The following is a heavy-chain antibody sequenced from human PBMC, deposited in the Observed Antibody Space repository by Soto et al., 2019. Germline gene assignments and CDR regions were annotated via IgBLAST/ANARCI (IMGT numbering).Heavy chain of an antibody. V-gene: IGHV3-30*18. Sequence: LSLTCAVYGGSFSGYYWTWIRQAPGKGLEWVAVISYDGSNKHYADSVKGRFTISRDNSKNTLDLQMNSLRAEDTAVYYCAKDTYYYDRSGYYTYDYWGQGTQVTVSS. J-gene: IGHJ4*02. CDR2: ISYDGSNK. CDR3: AKDTYYYDRSGYYTYDY. CDR1: GGSFSGYY. D-gene: IGHD3-22*01.